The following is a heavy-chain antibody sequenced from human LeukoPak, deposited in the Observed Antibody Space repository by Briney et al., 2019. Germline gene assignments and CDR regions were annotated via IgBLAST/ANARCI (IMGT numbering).Heavy chain of an antibody. V-gene: IGHV1-8*01. J-gene: IGHJ4*02. CDR2: LRPSSGMT. Sequence: ASVKVSCKASGYTFTNNDINWVRQATGQGLEWMGWLRPSSGMTEFAQKFQGRVTMTRDTSMNTAHMELTSLTSADTALYYCARGRVGFDYWGQGTLVTVSS. CDR1: GYTFTNND. D-gene: IGHD1-26*01. CDR3: ARGRVGFDY.